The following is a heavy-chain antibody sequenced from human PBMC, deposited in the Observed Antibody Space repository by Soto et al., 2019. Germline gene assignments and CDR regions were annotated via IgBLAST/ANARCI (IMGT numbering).Heavy chain of an antibody. D-gene: IGHD2-21*01. Sequence: VGSLRLSCASSVFTFSAYDMHWVRQSPGKWLEWVALISYDGSKNDYADSAKGRFTISRDKSKNTLYLQMNSLRPEDTAVYYCAKDNFHCGDECYNYYGLEVWGQGTTGIVS. J-gene: IGHJ6*01. V-gene: IGHV3-30*18. CDR3: AKDNFHCGDECYNYYGLEV. CDR1: VFTFSAYD. CDR2: ISYDGSKN.